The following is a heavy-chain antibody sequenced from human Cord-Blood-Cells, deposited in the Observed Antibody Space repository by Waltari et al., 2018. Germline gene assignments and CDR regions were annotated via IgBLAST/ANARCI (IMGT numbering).Heavy chain of an antibody. Sequence: QVQLVQSGAEVKKPGASVKVSCKASGYTFTGYYMHWVRQAPGQGLEWMGRINPTSGGTNYAQKFQGRVTMTRDTSISTADMELSRLRSDDTAVYYCARRVAEDGMDVWGQGTTVTVSS. CDR1: GYTFTGYY. J-gene: IGHJ6*02. V-gene: IGHV1-2*06. CDR3: ARRVAEDGMDV. D-gene: IGHD2-15*01. CDR2: INPTSGGT.